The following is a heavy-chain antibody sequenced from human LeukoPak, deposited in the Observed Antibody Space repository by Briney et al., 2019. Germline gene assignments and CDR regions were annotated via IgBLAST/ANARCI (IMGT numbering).Heavy chain of an antibody. CDR2: ISWNSGSI. CDR3: AKMPVSYSSGWSNFDY. CDR1: GFTFDDYA. Sequence: GRSLRLSCAASGFTFDDYAMHWVRHAPGKGLEWVSGISWNSGSIGYADSVKGRFTISRDNSKNTLYLQINSLRAEDTAVYYCAKMPVSYSSGWSNFDYWGQGTLVTVSS. D-gene: IGHD6-19*01. V-gene: IGHV3-9*01. J-gene: IGHJ4*02.